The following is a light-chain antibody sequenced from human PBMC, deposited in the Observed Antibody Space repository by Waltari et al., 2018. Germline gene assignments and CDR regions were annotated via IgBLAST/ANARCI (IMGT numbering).Light chain of an antibody. V-gene: IGLV2-14*03. J-gene: IGLJ1*01. Sequence: QSALTQPASVSGSPGQSITISCTGTSSDVGGYNYVSWYQQHPGKAPKLMIYDVSNRPSGVFIRFSGSKSGNPASLTISGRQAEDEADYYCNSYSSSSTYVCGSGTKVTVL. CDR1: SSDVGGYNY. CDR3: NSYSSSSTYV. CDR2: DVS.